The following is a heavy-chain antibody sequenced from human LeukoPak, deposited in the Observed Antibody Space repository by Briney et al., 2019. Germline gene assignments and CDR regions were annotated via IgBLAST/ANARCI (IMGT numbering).Heavy chain of an antibody. CDR3: ARGGPGYCSSTSCYTREFDY. D-gene: IGHD2-2*02. J-gene: IGHJ4*02. Sequence: VASVKVSCKASGYTFTSYDINWVRQATGQGRECMGWMNPNSGNTGYAQKFQGRVTITRNTSISTAYMELSSLRSEDTAVYYCARGGPGYCSSTSCYTREFDYWGQGTLVTVSS. CDR2: MNPNSGNT. V-gene: IGHV1-8*03. CDR1: GYTFTSYD.